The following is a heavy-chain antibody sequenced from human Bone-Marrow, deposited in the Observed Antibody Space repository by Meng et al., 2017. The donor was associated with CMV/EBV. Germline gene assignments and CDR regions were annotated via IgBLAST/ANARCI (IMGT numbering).Heavy chain of an antibody. V-gene: IGHV5-51*01. D-gene: IGHD3-22*01. CDR2: IYPGDSDT. CDR3: ASQTYYYDSSGYSGDAFDI. Sequence: KVSCKGSGYSFTSYWIGWVRQMPGKGLEWMGIIYPGDSDTRYSPSFQGQVTISADKSISTAYLQWSSLKASDTAMYYCASQTYYYDSSGYSGDAFDIWGQATMVADS. CDR1: GYSFTSYW. J-gene: IGHJ3*02.